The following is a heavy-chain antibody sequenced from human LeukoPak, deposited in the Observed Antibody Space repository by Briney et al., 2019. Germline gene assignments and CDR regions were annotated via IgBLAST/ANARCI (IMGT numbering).Heavy chain of an antibody. CDR2: ISAYNGNT. Sequence: ASVKVSCKASGYTFTSYGISWVRQAPGQGLEWMGWISAYNGNTNYAQKLQGRVTMTTDTSTSTAYMELRSLRSDGTAVYYCARVPMVRGVIRDNWFDPWGQGTLVTVSS. CDR3: ARVPMVRGVIRDNWFDP. J-gene: IGHJ5*02. D-gene: IGHD3-10*01. CDR1: GYTFTSYG. V-gene: IGHV1-18*04.